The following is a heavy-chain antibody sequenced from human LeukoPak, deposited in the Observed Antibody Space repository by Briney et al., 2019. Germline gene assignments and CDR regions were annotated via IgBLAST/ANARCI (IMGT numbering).Heavy chain of an antibody. D-gene: IGHD2-15*01. CDR2: ISSSSSYI. CDR1: GFTFSSYS. CDR3: ARAILRYCSGGSCYSNEPFDY. J-gene: IGHJ4*02. V-gene: IGHV3-21*01. Sequence: GGSLRLSCAASGFTFSSYSMNWVRQAPGKGLEWVSSISSSSSYIYYADSVKGRFTISRDNAKNSLYLQMNSLRAEDTAVYYCARAILRYCSGGSCYSNEPFDYWGQGTLVTVSS.